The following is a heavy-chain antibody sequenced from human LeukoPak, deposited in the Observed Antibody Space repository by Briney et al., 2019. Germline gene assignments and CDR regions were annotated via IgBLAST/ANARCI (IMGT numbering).Heavy chain of an antibody. J-gene: IGHJ4*02. V-gene: IGHV4-59*05. CDR2: VYYTGTT. CDR3: ARHVSVAVPNFFDY. D-gene: IGHD6-19*01. Sequence: GSLRLSCAASRFTFSSYSMNWIRQPPGKGLEWIGGVYYTGTTYSNPSLKSRVTISVDTSKNQFSLRLSSVTAADTAVYYCARHVSVAVPNFFDYWGQGTLVTVSS. CDR1: RFTFSSYS.